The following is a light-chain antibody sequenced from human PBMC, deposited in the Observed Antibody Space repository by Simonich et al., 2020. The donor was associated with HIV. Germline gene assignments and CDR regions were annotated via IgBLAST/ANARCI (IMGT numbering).Light chain of an antibody. V-gene: IGKV3-15*01. CDR3: QQYNNWPPWT. CDR1: QSVSSY. J-gene: IGKJ1*01. CDR2: GAS. Sequence: EIVLTQSPATLSLSPGERATLSCRASQSVSSYLAGYQQKPGQAHRLLIYGASTRATGIPARFSGSGSGTEFTLTISSMQSEDFAVYYCQQYNNWPPWTFGQGTKVEIK.